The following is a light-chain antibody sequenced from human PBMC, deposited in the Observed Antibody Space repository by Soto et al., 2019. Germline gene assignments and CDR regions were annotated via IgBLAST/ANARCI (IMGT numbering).Light chain of an antibody. CDR3: QQLNGYPPS. Sequence: DIQMTQSPSTLSASVGDRVTITCRASQSISSWLAWDQQKPGKAPKLLIYKASSLESGVPSRFSGSGSGTEFTLTISSLQPDDFATYYCQQLNGYPPSFGGGTKVDIK. V-gene: IGKV1-5*03. CDR2: KAS. CDR1: QSISSW. J-gene: IGKJ4*01.